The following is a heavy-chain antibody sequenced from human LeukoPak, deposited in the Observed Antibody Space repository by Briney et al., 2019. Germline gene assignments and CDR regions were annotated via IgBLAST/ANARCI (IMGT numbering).Heavy chain of an antibody. J-gene: IGHJ4*02. D-gene: IGHD5-24*01. CDR2: IYYSGST. CDR3: AGSRDGCSDY. V-gene: IGHV4-59*01. Sequence: SETLSLTCTVSGGSISSYYWSWIRQPPGKGLEWIGYIYYSGSTNYSPSLKSRVTMSVDTSKTQFSLKLTSVTAADTAVYYCAGSRDGCSDYWGQGTLVTVSS. CDR1: GGSISSYY.